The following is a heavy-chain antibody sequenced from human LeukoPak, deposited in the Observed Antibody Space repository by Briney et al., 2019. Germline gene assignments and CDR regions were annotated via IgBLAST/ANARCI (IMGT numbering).Heavy chain of an antibody. V-gene: IGHV4-59*01. J-gene: IGHJ4*02. D-gene: IGHD3-22*01. CDR3: ARGYYDSSGYYYPDY. CDR1: GGSISSYY. Sequence: RPSETLPLTCTVSGGSISSYYWSWIRQPPGKGLEWIGYIYYSGSTNYNPSLKSRVTISVDTSKNQFSLKLSSVTAADTAVYYCARGYYDSSGYYYPDYWGQGTLVTVSS. CDR2: IYYSGST.